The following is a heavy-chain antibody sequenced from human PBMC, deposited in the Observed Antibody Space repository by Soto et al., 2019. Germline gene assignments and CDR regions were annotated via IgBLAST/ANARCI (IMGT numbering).Heavy chain of an antibody. Sequence: GSRRLSCAASGFTFTTYAIHWVRQAPGKGLEWVAVISNDGRGKYYADSVKGRFTISRDNSKNTLYLQMNSLRSDDTAVYYCARDQCFGGGRSCYYFDFWGQGT. D-gene: IGHD2-15*01. CDR1: GFTFTTYA. CDR2: ISNDGRGK. J-gene: IGHJ4*02. V-gene: IGHV3-30*04. CDR3: ARDQCFGGGRSCYYFDF.